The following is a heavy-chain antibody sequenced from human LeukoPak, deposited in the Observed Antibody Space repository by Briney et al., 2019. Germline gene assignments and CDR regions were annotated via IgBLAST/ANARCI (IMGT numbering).Heavy chain of an antibody. CDR3: ARDRHIVVVPAAIRRSSYFDY. CDR2: INQDRSEK. D-gene: IGHD2-2*02. Sequence: GGSLRLSCAASGSTFSSYWMSWVRQAPGKGLEWVANINQDRSEKYYVDSVKGRFTISRDNAKNSLYLQMNSLRAEDTAVYYCARDRHIVVVPAAIRRSSYFDYWGQGTLVTVSS. CDR1: GSTFSSYW. V-gene: IGHV3-7*01. J-gene: IGHJ4*02.